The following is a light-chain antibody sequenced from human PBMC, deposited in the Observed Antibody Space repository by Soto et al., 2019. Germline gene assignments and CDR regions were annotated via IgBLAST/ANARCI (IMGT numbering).Light chain of an antibody. CDR1: QGISDY. J-gene: IGKJ4*01. CDR2: AAS. V-gene: IGKV1-27*01. CDR3: QKYNTAPLT. Sequence: DIQMTQSPSSLSASVGDRVTIACRASQGISDYLAWYQQKPGEVPKLLIYAASTLQSGVPSRFRGSGSGTYFTLTISSLQPEDVAPYYCQKYNTAPLTFGGGTNVEIK.